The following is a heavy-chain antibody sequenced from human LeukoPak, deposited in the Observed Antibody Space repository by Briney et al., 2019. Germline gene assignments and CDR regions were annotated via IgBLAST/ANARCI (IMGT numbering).Heavy chain of an antibody. V-gene: IGHV1-8*01. D-gene: IGHD4-17*01. Sequence: ASLKVSCKASGYTFTSYDINWVRQATGQGLEWMGWMNPNSGNTGYAQKFQGRVTMTRNASISTAYMELRTLRSEDTALYYCARAKTTVTTLYYYYYYYMDVWGKGTTVTVSS. CDR3: ARAKTTVTTLYYYYYYYMDV. CDR1: GYTFTSYD. CDR2: MNPNSGNT. J-gene: IGHJ6*03.